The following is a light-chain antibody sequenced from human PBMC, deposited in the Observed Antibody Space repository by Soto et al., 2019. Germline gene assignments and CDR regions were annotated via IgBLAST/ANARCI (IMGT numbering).Light chain of an antibody. Sequence: DIQMTQSPSTLSASVGDRVTITCRASQSISSWLAWYQQKPGKAPKILIYGASRWESGVPSRFSGCGPETEFTLTISTLQPDDFATNYCQQYNRYDMWSFGQGTKVELK. J-gene: IGKJ1*01. CDR2: GAS. CDR1: QSISSW. V-gene: IGKV1-5*01. CDR3: QQYNRYDMWS.